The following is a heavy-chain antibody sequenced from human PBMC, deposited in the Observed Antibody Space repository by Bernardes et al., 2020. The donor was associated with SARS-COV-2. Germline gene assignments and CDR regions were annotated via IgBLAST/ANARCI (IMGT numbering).Heavy chain of an antibody. CDR3: AHRVWNRGWPVGY. Sequence: SGPTPVKPTQTLTLTCTFSGFSLSTPGVVVGWIRQPPGKALEWLALIYWDDDKDYSPSLKSRLTITKDTSKNQVVLKMTNMDHVDTATYYCAHRVWNRGWPVGYWGEGTLGTVSS. CDR2: IYWDDDK. J-gene: IGHJ4*02. D-gene: IGHD6-19*01. V-gene: IGHV2-5*02. CDR1: GFSLSTPGVV.